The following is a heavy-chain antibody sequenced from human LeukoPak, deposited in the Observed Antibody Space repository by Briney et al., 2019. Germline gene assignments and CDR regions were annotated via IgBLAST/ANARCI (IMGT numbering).Heavy chain of an antibody. CDR1: GYTFTDYY. CDR2: IKANSGDT. CDR3: ARDRGYDSALDY. D-gene: IGHD5-12*01. V-gene: IGHV1-2*02. Sequence: ASVKVSCKASGYTFTDYYMHWVRQAPGQGLECMGWIKANSGDTNYAQKFQGRVTMTRDTSISTAYMELSRLRSDDTAVYYCARDRGYDSALDYWGQGTLVTVSS. J-gene: IGHJ4*02.